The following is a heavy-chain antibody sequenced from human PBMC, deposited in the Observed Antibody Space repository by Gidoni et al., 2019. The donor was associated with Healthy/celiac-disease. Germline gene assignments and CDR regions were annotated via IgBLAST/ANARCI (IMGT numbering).Heavy chain of an antibody. CDR2: ISYDGSNK. Sequence: QEQLVESGGGVVQPGRSLRLSCAASGFNFSSYGMHWVRQAPGKGLEWVAVISYDGSNKYYADSVKGRFTISRDNSKNTLYLQMNSLRAEDTAVYYCAKARDGYLFDYWGQGTLVTVSS. CDR1: GFNFSSYG. V-gene: IGHV3-30*18. D-gene: IGHD5-12*01. CDR3: AKARDGYLFDY. J-gene: IGHJ4*02.